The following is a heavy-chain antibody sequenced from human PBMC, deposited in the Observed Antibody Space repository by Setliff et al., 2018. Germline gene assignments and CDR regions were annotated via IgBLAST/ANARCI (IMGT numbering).Heavy chain of an antibody. CDR1: GGTFSSYA. V-gene: IGHV1-69*05. D-gene: IGHD2-2*01. J-gene: IGHJ6*02. Sequence: GASVKVSCKASGGTFSSYAISWVRQAPGQGLEWMGGIIPIFGTANYAQKLQGRVTITTDESTSTAYMELSSLRSEDTAVCYCARGLGYCSSTSCLSYGMDVWGQGTTVTVSS. CDR3: ARGLGYCSSTSCLSYGMDV. CDR2: IIPIFGTA.